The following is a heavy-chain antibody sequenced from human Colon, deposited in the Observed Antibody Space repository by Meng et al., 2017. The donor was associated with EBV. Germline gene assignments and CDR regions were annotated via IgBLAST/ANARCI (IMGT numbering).Heavy chain of an antibody. CDR1: GGCISSYY. D-gene: IGHD3-10*01. V-gene: IGHV4-59*01. CDR3: ARRGDRYYGSGRTTWFDP. CDR2: IYYSGST. J-gene: IGHJ5*02. Sequence: VQVTASDTGLVRHLSPTSLTCTFLGGCISSYYWSWIRQHPGKGLEWIGYIYYSGSTNYNPSLKSRVTISVDTSKNQFSLKLSFVTAADTAVYYCARRGDRYYGSGRTTWFDPWGQGTLVTVSS.